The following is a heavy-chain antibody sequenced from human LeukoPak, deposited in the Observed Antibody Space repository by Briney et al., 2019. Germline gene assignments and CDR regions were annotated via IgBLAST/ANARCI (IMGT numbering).Heavy chain of an antibody. V-gene: IGHV3-53*04. CDR1: GFTVSSSY. CDR2: IYSGGST. Sequence: GGSLRLSCAASGFTVSSSYMSWVRQAPGKGLEWVSVIYSGGSTYYADSVKGRFTISRHNSKNTLYLQMNSLRAEDTAVYYCARAMALRRDLVAYFDYWGQGTLVTVSS. CDR3: ARAMALRRDLVAYFDY. J-gene: IGHJ4*02. D-gene: IGHD5-12*01.